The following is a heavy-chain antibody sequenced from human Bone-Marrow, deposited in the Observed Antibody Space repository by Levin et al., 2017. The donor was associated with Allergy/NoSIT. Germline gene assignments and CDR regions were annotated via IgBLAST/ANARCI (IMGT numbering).Heavy chain of an antibody. Sequence: PGGSLRLSCAASGFTFSSYAMSWVRQAPGKGLEWVSAISGSGGSTYYADSVKGRFTISRDNSKNTLYLQTNSLRAEDTAVYYCAKGGNSMVIVVVTAILEDFDYWGQGTLVTVSS. CDR1: GFTFSSYA. V-gene: IGHV3-23*01. CDR2: ISGSGGST. CDR3: AKGGNSMVIVVVTAILEDFDY. J-gene: IGHJ4*02. D-gene: IGHD2-21*02.